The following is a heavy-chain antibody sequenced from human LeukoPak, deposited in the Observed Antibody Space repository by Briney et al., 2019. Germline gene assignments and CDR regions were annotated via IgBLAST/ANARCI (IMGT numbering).Heavy chain of an antibody. D-gene: IGHD6-13*01. CDR1: GYSFTSYW. V-gene: IGHV5-51*01. Sequence: GESLKISCKGSGYSFTSYWIGWVRKMPGKGLEWMGIIYPGDSDTKYSPSFQGQVTISADKSISTAYLQWSSLKASGTAMYYCARRSSSWDRYDNWGQGTLVTVSS. CDR3: ARRSSSWDRYDN. J-gene: IGHJ4*02. CDR2: IYPGDSDT.